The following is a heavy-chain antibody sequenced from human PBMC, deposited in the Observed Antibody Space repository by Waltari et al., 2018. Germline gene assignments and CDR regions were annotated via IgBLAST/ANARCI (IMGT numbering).Heavy chain of an antibody. J-gene: IGHJ5*02. D-gene: IGHD2-21*02. Sequence: QVQLVESGGGVVQPGGSLRLSCAASGFTCRSYGLHWVRQAPGKGLEWVAFIRYDGSNKYYADSVKGRFTISRDNSKNTLYLQMNSLRAEDTAVYYCAKDGLVVTPHANWFDPWGQGTLVTVSS. V-gene: IGHV3-30*02. CDR1: GFTCRSYG. CDR2: IRYDGSNK. CDR3: AKDGLVVTPHANWFDP.